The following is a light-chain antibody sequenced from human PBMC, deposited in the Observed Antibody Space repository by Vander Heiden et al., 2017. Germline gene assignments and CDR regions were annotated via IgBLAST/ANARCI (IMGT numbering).Light chain of an antibody. V-gene: IGLV3-1*01. CDR2: QDS. CDR3: QAWDSSTAVI. J-gene: IGLJ2*01. Sequence: HELPQPPSLSVSQGQPPSITCSAAKPGDPSPSWYQQKPGHAPVMIIYQDSKRPSGVPERFSGSNSGNTATLTISGTQAMDEADYYCQAWDSSTAVIFGGGTKLTVL. CDR1: KPGDPS.